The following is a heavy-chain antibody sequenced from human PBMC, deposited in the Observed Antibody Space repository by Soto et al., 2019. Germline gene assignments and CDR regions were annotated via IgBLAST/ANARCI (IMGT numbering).Heavy chain of an antibody. J-gene: IGHJ6*02. V-gene: IGHV5-10-1*01. D-gene: IGHD1-1*01. CDR3: ARNRIGTYNDDYGMDV. CDR2: IDPSDSYT. Sequence: GESLKISCKGSVYSFTSYWISWVRQMPGKGLEWMGRIDPSDSYTNYSPSFQGHVTISADKSISTAYLQWSSLKASDTAMYYCARNRIGTYNDDYGMDVWGQGNRVTVS. CDR1: VYSFTSYW.